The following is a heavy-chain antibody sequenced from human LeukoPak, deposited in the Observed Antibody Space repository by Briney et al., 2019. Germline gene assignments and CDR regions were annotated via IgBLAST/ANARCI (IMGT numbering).Heavy chain of an antibody. Sequence: PGTLSLTCAVHGGSSTGYYWGWIRPPPGKGLGWIGSIYHSGNTYYNTYLKSRVSISVDTSKNQYSLKLSSVTAADTAVYYCAIDWRRYRSGRKIPPLNDFWGQGTRVTVSS. D-gene: IGHD3-10*01. V-gene: IGHV4-38-2*02. CDR3: AIDWRRYRSGRKIPPLNDF. CDR2: IYHSGNT. J-gene: IGHJ4*02. CDR1: GGSSTGYY.